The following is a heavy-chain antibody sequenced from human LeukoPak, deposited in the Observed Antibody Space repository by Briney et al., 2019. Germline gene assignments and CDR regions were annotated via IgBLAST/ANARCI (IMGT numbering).Heavy chain of an antibody. J-gene: IGHJ4*02. CDR1: GYTFTSYG. V-gene: IGHV1-18*01. Sequence: ASVKVSRKASGYTFTSYGISRVRQAPGQGLGWMGWISAYNGNTNYAQKLQGRVTMTTDTSTSTAYMELRRLRSDDTAVYYCARSIAARPKDYWGQGTLVTVSS. CDR3: ARSIAARPKDY. D-gene: IGHD6-6*01. CDR2: ISAYNGNT.